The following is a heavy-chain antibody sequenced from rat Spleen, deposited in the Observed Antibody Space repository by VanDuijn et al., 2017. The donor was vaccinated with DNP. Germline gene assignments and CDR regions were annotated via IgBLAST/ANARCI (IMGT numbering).Heavy chain of an antibody. CDR2: ISYEGSST. Sequence: EVQLVESGGGLVQPGRSLKLSCAVSRITFSDYYMAWVRQAPKKGLEWVASISYEGSSTYYGDSVKGRFTISRDNAKSTLYLQMDSLRSEDTATYYCARPSITSYYFDYWGQGVMVTVSS. D-gene: IGHD1-10*01. CDR1: RITFSDYY. V-gene: IGHV5-22*01. CDR3: ARPSITSYYFDY. J-gene: IGHJ2*01.